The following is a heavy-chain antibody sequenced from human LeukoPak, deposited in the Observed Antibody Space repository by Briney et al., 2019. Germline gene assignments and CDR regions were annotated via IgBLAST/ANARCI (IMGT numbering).Heavy chain of an antibody. CDR2: ISGTGDGR. Sequence: GGSLRLSCAASGFTFNNYAMSWVRQAPGKGLEWVSSISGTGDGRNYADSVKGRFTISRDNSRSTLYLQMNSLRAEDTAVYYCAKDGGEYYDILTGYYPRLYYMDVWGKGTTVTISS. CDR3: AKDGGEYYDILTGYYPRLYYMDV. CDR1: GFTFNNYA. D-gene: IGHD3-9*01. J-gene: IGHJ6*03. V-gene: IGHV3-23*01.